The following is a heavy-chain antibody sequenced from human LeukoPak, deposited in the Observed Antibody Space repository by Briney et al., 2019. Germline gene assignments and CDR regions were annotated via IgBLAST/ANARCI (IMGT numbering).Heavy chain of an antibody. CDR1: GYTFTSYG. V-gene: IGHV1-18*01. CDR2: ISAYNGNT. D-gene: IGHD3-16*01. CDR3: ARGAEFDWFDP. J-gene: IGHJ5*02. Sequence: ASVKVSCKASGYTFTSYGASWVRQAPGQGLEWMGWISAYNGNTHYAQKLQGRVTMTTDTSTNTAYMEVRSLRSDDTAVYFCARGAEFDWFDPWGQGTLVTVSS.